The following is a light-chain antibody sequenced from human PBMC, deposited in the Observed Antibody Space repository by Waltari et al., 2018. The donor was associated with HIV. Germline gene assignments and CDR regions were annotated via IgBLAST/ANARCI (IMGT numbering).Light chain of an antibody. CDR2: RNN. CDR1: SSNIGSNF. CDR3: ATWDDSLTGVV. J-gene: IGLJ2*01. V-gene: IGLV1-47*01. Sequence: QYVLTQPPSASGTPGQRVTISCSGSSSNIGSNFVDWYQQFPGEPPRLLLYRNNPRPSGVPDRFPGSKSGTSASLDISGLRPEDEADYYCATWDDSLTGVVFGGGTKVTVL.